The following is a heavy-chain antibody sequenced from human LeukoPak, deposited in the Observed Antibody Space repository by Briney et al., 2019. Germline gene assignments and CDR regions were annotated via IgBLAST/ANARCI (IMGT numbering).Heavy chain of an antibody. V-gene: IGHV1-46*01. J-gene: IGHJ5*02. CDR3: ATALYDTSGYFSFDP. CDR2: INPSGGNT. D-gene: IGHD3-22*01. Sequence: ASVTVSCKASGGTFSSYAISWVRQAPGQGLEWMGIINPSGGNTIHAQKFQGRVTMTRDTSTSTVYMELSSLRSEDTAVYYCATALYDTSGYFSFDPWGQGTLVTVSS. CDR1: GGTFSSYA.